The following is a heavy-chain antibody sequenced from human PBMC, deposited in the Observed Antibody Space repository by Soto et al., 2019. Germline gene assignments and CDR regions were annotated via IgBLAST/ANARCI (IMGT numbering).Heavy chain of an antibody. CDR1: GFTVTSSY. V-gene: IGHV3-66*01. D-gene: IGHD2-15*01. Sequence: EVQLVESGGGLVQPGGSLRLSCAASGFTVTSSYMNWVRQAPGKGLEWISLIYYGGSTYYADSVKGRFTISRDTSKNTMYLQMNSLRAEDTAVYYCARDGGGCSGDTCGWFDPWGQGTLVTVSS. J-gene: IGHJ5*02. CDR3: ARDGGGCSGDTCGWFDP. CDR2: IYYGGST.